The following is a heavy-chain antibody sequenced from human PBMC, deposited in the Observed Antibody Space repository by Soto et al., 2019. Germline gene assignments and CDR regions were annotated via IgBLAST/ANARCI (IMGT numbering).Heavy chain of an antibody. Sequence: QLQLQESGPGLVKPSETLSLTCTVSCGSISSSSYYWGWIRQPPGKGLEWIGSIYYSGSTYYNPDLKRRVTISVDTSTTVFSLKLSAVTAADTAVYYCAISLITMAPEADWAQGTLVTVSS. CDR2: IYYSGST. D-gene: IGHD3-10*01. CDR1: CGSISSSSYY. V-gene: IGHV4-39*01. CDR3: AISLITMAPEAD. J-gene: IGHJ1*01.